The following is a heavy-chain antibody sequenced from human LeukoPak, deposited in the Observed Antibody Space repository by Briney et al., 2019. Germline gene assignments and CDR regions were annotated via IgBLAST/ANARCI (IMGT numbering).Heavy chain of an antibody. D-gene: IGHD3-10*01. CDR1: GGSINNYY. CDR3: ARLDDSGSYYERPLDY. Sequence: PSETLSLTCTVSGGSINNYYWSWIRQPPGKRLEWIGSIHYSGATNKNPSLESRLTMSKDTSKNQFSLNLSSMTAADTAVYYCARLDDSGSYYERPLDYWGQGALVTVSS. CDR2: IHYSGAT. J-gene: IGHJ4*02. V-gene: IGHV4-59*08.